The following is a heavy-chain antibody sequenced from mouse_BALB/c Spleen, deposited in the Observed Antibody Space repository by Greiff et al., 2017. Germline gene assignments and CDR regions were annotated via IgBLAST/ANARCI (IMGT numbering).Heavy chain of an antibody. Sequence: EVKLMESGPELVKPGASVKMSCKASGYTFTSYVMHWVKQKPGQGLEWIGYINPYNDGTKYNEKFKGKATLTSDKSSSTAYMELSSLTSEDSAVYYCARGGYLYAMDYWGQGTSVTVSS. CDR2: INPYNDGT. CDR1: GYTFTSYV. CDR3: ARGGYLYAMDY. D-gene: IGHD2-2*01. V-gene: IGHV1-14*01. J-gene: IGHJ4*01.